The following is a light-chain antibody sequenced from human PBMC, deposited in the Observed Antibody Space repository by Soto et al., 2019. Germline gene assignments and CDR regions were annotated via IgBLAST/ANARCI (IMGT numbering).Light chain of an antibody. J-gene: IGKJ2*01. Sequence: DIQMTQSPSSLSASVGDRVTITCRASQSISTYLNWYQQKPGEAPKLLIHVASILQSGVPSRFSGSGSGTDFNLTISSLQPEDFANYYCQQSYSILYTFGQGTKLEI. V-gene: IGKV1-39*01. CDR1: QSISTY. CDR3: QQSYSILYT. CDR2: VAS.